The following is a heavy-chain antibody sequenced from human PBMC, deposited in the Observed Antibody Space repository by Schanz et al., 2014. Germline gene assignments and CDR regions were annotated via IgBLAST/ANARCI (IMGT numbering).Heavy chain of an antibody. D-gene: IGHD3-10*01. V-gene: IGHV3-13*04. CDR3: ARANYRRKINFDY. CDR1: GFSIRNHD. CDR2: IGTAGDT. Sequence: DVQLLESGGGLVQPGGSLRLSCAASGFSIRNHDMHWVRQATGAGLEWVSAIGTAGDTFYLDSVKGRFTMSRDNSKNTLYLQMNSLRAEDTAVYYCARANYRRKINFDYWGRGTLVTVSS. J-gene: IGHJ4*02.